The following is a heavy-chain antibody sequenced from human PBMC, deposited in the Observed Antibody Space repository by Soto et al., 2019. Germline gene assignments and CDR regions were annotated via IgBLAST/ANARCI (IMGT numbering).Heavy chain of an antibody. D-gene: IGHD2-15*01. CDR2: INWNSGSI. Sequence: EVQLVESGGGLVQPGRSLRLSCEASGFTFDDYAMHWVRQVPGKGLVWVAGINWNSGSIGYADSVKGRFAISRDNAKNSLQLQMNNLRAEDAAFYYGVQDESITCYRGHCRHWGQCTVVTVTS. V-gene: IGHV3-9*01. CDR3: VQDESITCYRGHCRH. J-gene: IGHJ1*01. CDR1: GFTFDDYA.